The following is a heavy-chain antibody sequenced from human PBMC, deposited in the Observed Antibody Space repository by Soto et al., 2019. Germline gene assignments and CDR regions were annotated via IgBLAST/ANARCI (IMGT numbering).Heavy chain of an antibody. CDR1: GFTFSSYA. CDR2: ISGSGAST. V-gene: IGHV3-23*01. J-gene: IGHJ6*03. CDR3: XXLGGSSTYYYYYMDV. D-gene: IGHD3-16*01. Sequence: GGSLRLSCAASGFTFSSYAMSWVRQAPGKGLEWVSAISGSGASTYYADSVKGXXXXXXXXXXXXXXXXXXXXXXEDXXXXXXXXLGGSSTYYYYYMDVWGKGTTVTVSS.